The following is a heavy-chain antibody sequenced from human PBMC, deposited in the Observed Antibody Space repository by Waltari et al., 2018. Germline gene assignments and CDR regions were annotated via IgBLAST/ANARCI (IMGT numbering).Heavy chain of an antibody. CDR3: AKDLGNIAAADWFDP. Sequence: EVQLLESGGGLVQPGGSLRLSCAASGFTFSSYAMSWVRQAPGKGLEWVSAISGSGGSTYYADAVKGRFTISRDNSKNTRYLQMNSLRAEDTAVYYCAKDLGNIAAADWFDPWGQGTLVTVSS. V-gene: IGHV3-23*01. CDR2: ISGSGGST. J-gene: IGHJ5*02. D-gene: IGHD6-13*01. CDR1: GFTFSSYA.